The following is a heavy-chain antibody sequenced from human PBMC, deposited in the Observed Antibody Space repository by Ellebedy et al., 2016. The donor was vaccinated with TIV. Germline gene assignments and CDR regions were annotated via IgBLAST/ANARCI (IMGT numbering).Heavy chain of an antibody. CDR3: ARERSSSWYGIRYYDMDV. CDR2: INPNSGGT. Sequence: AASVKVSCKASGYTFTDYYMHWVRQAPGQGLEWMGWINPNSGGTNYAQKFQGWVTMTRDTSISTAYMELSRLRSDDTAVFYCARERSSSWYGIRYYDMDVWGQGTTVTVSS. D-gene: IGHD6-13*01. V-gene: IGHV1-2*04. CDR1: GYTFTDYY. J-gene: IGHJ6*02.